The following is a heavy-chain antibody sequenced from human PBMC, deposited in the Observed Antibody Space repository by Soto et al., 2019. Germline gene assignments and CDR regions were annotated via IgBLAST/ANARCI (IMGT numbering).Heavy chain of an antibody. CDR1: GYTFTSYA. CDR3: ARMASDSSSWYYFDY. J-gene: IGHJ4*02. Sequence: ASVKVSCKASGYTFTSYAMHWVRQAPGQRLEWMGWINAGNGNTKYSQKFQGRVTITRDTSASTAYMELSSLRSEDTAVYYCARMASDSSSWYYFDYWGQGTLVTVSS. CDR2: INAGNGNT. D-gene: IGHD6-13*01. V-gene: IGHV1-3*01.